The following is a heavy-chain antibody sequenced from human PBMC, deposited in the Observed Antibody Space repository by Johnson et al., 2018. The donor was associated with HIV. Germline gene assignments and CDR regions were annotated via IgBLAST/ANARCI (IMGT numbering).Heavy chain of an antibody. CDR2: IRYDGSNK. CDR1: GFTFSSYG. D-gene: IGHD3-16*01. Sequence: QVQLVESGGGVVQPGGSLRLSCAASGFTFSSYGMHWVRQAPGKGLEWVAFIRYDGSNKYYADSVKGRFTISRDNSKNTLYLQMNSLRAEDTAGYYCAKGLKRGSGDDAFDILGQGTMVTVSS. V-gene: IGHV3-30*02. J-gene: IGHJ3*02. CDR3: AKGLKRGSGDDAFDI.